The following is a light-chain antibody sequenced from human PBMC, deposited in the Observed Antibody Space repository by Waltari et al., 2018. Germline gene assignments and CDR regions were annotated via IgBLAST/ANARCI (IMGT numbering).Light chain of an antibody. CDR3: AAWDDSLSGLYV. J-gene: IGLJ1*01. Sequence: QSVLTQPPSASGTPGPRVTISCSGSSSNIEMNYVYWFQRLPGTAPRLLIYRNNQRPSGVPDRFSGSKSGTSASLAISGLRSDDEADYYCAAWDDSLSGLYVFGTGTKVTVL. V-gene: IGLV1-47*01. CDR2: RNN. CDR1: SSNIEMNY.